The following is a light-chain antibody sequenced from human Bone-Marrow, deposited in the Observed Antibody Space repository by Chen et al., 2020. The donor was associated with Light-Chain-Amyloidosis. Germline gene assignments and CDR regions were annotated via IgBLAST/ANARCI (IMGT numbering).Light chain of an antibody. CDR3: QVWDSSSDRPV. J-gene: IGLJ3*02. CDR2: YDS. Sequence: SYVLTQPSSVSVAPGQTATIACGGNNIGSTSVHWYQQTPGQAPLLVVYYDSDRPSGVPERLSGSNSGNTATLTISRVEAGDEADYYCQVWDSSSDRPVFGGGTKLTV. CDR1: NIGSTS. V-gene: IGLV3-21*02.